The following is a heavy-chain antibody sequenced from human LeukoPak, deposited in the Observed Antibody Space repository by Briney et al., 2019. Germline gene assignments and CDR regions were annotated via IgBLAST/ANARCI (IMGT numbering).Heavy chain of an antibody. Sequence: SETLSLTCGVSGGSISGTNWWNWVRQPPGQGLEWGGEISLAGQTNYNPSLNGRVTMSLDKSSNQLSLHLTSVTAADTATYFCSRESGPFCPFGYWGQGTLVIVSS. CDR1: GGSISGTNW. D-gene: IGHD1-26*01. V-gene: IGHV4/OR15-8*02. CDR3: SRESGPFCPFGY. CDR2: ISLAGQT. J-gene: IGHJ4*02.